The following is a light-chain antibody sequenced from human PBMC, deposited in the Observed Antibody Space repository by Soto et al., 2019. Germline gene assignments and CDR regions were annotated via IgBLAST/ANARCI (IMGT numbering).Light chain of an antibody. Sequence: EIVMTQSPATLSVSPGETVTLSCRASQSVGSDLAWYLQKPGQAPRLLIYGASTRATGIPARFSGSGSGSELTLNIGCLQCEDFAVYYCRHYHNWWTFGQGTKVDIK. J-gene: IGKJ1*01. CDR2: GAS. V-gene: IGKV3-15*01. CDR3: RHYHNWWT. CDR1: QSVGSD.